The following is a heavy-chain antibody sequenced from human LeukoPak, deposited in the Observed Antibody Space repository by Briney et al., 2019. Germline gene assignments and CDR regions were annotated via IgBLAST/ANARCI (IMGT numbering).Heavy chain of an antibody. V-gene: IGHV3-7*01. CDR1: GFIYSSYW. J-gene: IGHJ4*02. Sequence: GGSLRLSCAASGFIYSSYWMTWVRQAPGKGLEWVANIKQDGSEKYDVDSVKGRFSISRDNAQNSLYLQMNSLRAEDTAVYYCARVYRSSSGYCFDYWGQGTLVTVSS. CDR2: IKQDGSEK. D-gene: IGHD6-6*01. CDR3: ARVYRSSSGYCFDY.